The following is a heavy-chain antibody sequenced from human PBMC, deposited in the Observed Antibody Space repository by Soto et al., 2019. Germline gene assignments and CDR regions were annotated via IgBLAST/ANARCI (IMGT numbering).Heavy chain of an antibody. CDR1: GGTFNTYA. Sequence: QVQLVQSGAEMKKPGSSVKVSCQSSGGTFNTYAMNWVRQAPGQGPEWMGDISPMVGAANYATKVQGRVTITADEATGTSYMQLSSLTSEDTALYFCAREVQVHTPAFVYWGQGTLVTVSS. V-gene: IGHV1-69*19. CDR3: AREVQVHTPAFVY. CDR2: ISPMVGAA. D-gene: IGHD3-10*01. J-gene: IGHJ4*02.